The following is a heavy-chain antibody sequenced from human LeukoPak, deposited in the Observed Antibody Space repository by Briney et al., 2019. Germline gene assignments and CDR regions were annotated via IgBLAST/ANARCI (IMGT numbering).Heavy chain of an antibody. V-gene: IGHV4-61*02. Sequence: PSETLSLTCTVSGGSISSGSYYWSWIRQPAGKGLEWIGRIYTSGSTNYNPSLKSRVAISVDTSKNQFSLKLSSVTAADTAVYYCAREGGRDGYNLFDIWGQGTMVTVSS. CDR2: IYTSGST. J-gene: IGHJ3*02. CDR3: AREGGRDGYNLFDI. CDR1: GGSISSGSYY. D-gene: IGHD5-24*01.